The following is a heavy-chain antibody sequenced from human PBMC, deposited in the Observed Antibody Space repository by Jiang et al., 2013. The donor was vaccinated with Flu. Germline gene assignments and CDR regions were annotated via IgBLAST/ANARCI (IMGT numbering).Heavy chain of an antibody. Sequence: PGLVKPSETLSLTCTVSGGSVNSGSSYWSWIRQPPGKGLEWIGYIYNSVRTKYNPSLKSRITISADTSKSQFSLKLSSAIAADTAVYYCARYLDYYDSSGFHYYYMDVWGKGTTVTVSS. CDR3: ARYLDYYDSSGFHYYYMDV. V-gene: IGHV4-61*01. CDR2: IYNSVRT. J-gene: IGHJ6*03. CDR1: GGSVNSGSSY. D-gene: IGHD3-22*01.